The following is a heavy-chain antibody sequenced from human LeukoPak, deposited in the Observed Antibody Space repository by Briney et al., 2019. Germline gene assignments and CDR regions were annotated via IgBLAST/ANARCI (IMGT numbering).Heavy chain of an antibody. CDR3: ARGGSGSYYMDV. CDR2: ISAYSGDT. CDR1: GYSFTSYG. Sequence: ASVKVSCKASGYSFTSYGVSWVRQAPGQGLEWMGWISAYSGDTNYAQKLQGRVTLATDTSTSTANMELRSLRSDDTAVYYCARGGSGSYYMDVWRQGTTVTVSS. D-gene: IGHD3-10*01. J-gene: IGHJ6*02. V-gene: IGHV1-18*01.